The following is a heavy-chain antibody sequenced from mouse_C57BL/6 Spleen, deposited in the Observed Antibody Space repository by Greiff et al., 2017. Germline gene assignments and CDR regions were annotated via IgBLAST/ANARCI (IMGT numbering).Heavy chain of an antibody. CDR1: GYTFTSYW. CDR2: IDPSDSYT. J-gene: IGHJ3*01. D-gene: IGHD2-12*01. Sequence: QVQLQQPGAELVMPGASVKLSCKASGYTFTSYWMHWVKQRPGQGLEWIGEIDPSDSYTTYNQKFKGKSTLTVDKSSSTAYMQLSSLTSEDSAVYYCARLDDGAYWGQGTLVTVSA. CDR3: ARLDDGAY. V-gene: IGHV1-69*01.